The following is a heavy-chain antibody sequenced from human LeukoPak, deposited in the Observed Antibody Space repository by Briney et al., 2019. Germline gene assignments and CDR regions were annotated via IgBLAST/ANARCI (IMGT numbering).Heavy chain of an antibody. CDR1: GFTFSSYA. J-gene: IGHJ4*02. D-gene: IGHD6-19*01. V-gene: IGHV3-23*01. Sequence: GGSLRLSCAASGFTFSSYAMSWVRQAPGKGLEWVSGISDSGGSTYFADSVKGRFTISRDNSKNTLYLQMSSLRAEDTAVYYCAKGLYSSGRYFFDFWGQGTLVTVSS. CDR3: AKGLYSSGRYFFDF. CDR2: ISDSGGST.